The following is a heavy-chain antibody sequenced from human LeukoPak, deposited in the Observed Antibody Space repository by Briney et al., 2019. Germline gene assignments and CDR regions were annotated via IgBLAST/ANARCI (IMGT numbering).Heavy chain of an antibody. CDR2: IYTSGST. Sequence: SQTLSLTCTVSGGSISSGSYYWSWIRQPAGKGLEWIGRIYTSGSTNYNPSLKSRVTMSVDTSKNQFSLKLSSVTAADTAVYYCARDYYGLNWFDPWGQGTLVTVSS. V-gene: IGHV4-61*02. D-gene: IGHD3-10*01. CDR1: GGSISSGSYY. J-gene: IGHJ5*02. CDR3: ARDYYGLNWFDP.